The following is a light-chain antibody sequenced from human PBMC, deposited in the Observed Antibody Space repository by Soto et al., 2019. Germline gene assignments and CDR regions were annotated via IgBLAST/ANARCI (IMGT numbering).Light chain of an antibody. Sequence: DIQMTQSPSYVSASVGDTVTITCRARQDISSWLAWYQQKPGKAPKLLIYAASSLQSGVPSRFSGSGSGTDFTLTISSLQTEDFATYYCQQADSFPRTLGQGTKVDIQ. J-gene: IGKJ1*01. CDR3: QQADSFPRT. CDR1: QDISSW. V-gene: IGKV1-12*01. CDR2: AAS.